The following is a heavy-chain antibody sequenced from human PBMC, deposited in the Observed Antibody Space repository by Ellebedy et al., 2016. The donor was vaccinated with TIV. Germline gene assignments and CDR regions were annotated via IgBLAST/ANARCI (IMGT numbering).Heavy chain of an antibody. Sequence: GGSLRLXXAASGFTFNSYSMNWVRQAPGKGLEWVANIKHDGSVKYYGDSVKGRFTISRDNVKNSLSLEMNSLGAEDTAVYYCASRGSTSSWGQGTLVTVSS. V-gene: IGHV3-7*01. J-gene: IGHJ5*02. CDR2: IKHDGSVK. CDR3: ASRGSTSS. CDR1: GFTFNSYS. D-gene: IGHD6-13*01.